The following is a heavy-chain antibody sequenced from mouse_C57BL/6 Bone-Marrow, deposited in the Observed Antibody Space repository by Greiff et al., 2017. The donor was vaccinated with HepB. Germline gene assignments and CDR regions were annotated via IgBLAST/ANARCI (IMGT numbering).Heavy chain of an antibody. Sequence: QVHVKQSGAELVKPGASVKLSCKASGYTFTEYTIHWVKQRSGQGLEWIGWFYPGSGSIKYNEKFKDKATLTADKSSSTVYMELSRLTSEDSAVYFCARHEDRGWLQGSWFAYWGQGTLVTVSA. CDR2: FYPGSGSI. CDR1: GYTFTEYT. V-gene: IGHV1-62-2*01. D-gene: IGHD2-3*01. CDR3: ARHEDRGWLQGSWFAY. J-gene: IGHJ3*01.